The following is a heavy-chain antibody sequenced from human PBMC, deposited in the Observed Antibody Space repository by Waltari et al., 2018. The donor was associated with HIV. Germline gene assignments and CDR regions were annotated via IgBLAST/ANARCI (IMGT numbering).Heavy chain of an antibody. CDR3: ARAYCSATGCQIGGY. J-gene: IGHJ4*02. CDR1: GYTFSNYY. Sequence: QVQLVQSGAEGKTPGAPVEVSCKASGYTFSNYYLHWVRQAPGQGLEWMGRINPSNGGTNYAQSFQGRVTMTRDTSISTAYMELTRLTSDDTAVYYCARAYCSATGCQIGGYWGQGTLVTVSS. V-gene: IGHV1-2*06. CDR2: INPSNGGT. D-gene: IGHD2-2*01.